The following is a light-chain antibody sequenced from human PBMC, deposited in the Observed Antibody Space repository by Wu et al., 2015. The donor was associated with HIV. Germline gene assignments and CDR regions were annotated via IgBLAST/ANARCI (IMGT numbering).Light chain of an antibody. J-gene: IGKJ4*01. Sequence: EIVLTQSPGTLSLSPGERAIFSCRASQRISNNDLSWYQQKPGQSPRLLIYDASDRATGIPARFSGSGSGTDFTLTISTLEPEDFAVYYCQQRKFWGTFGGGTKVEIK. CDR3: QQRKFWGT. CDR2: DAS. CDR1: QRISNN. V-gene: IGKV3-11*01.